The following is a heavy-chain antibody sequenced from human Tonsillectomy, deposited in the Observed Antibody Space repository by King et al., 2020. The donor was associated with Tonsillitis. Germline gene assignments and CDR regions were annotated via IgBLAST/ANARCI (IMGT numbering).Heavy chain of an antibody. V-gene: IGHV4-59*01. CDR1: GGSISSYY. CDR3: ARTHEGNSYPFYSYYMDV. J-gene: IGHJ6*03. CDR2: IYDTGST. D-gene: IGHD1-7*01. Sequence: VQLQESGPGLVKPSETLSLTCTVSGGSISSYYWSWIRQPPGKGLEWIGYIYDTGSTNYNPSLKSRVTLSVDTSKNQFSLKLSSVTAADTAVYYCARTHEGNSYPFYSYYMDVWGKGTTVTVSS.